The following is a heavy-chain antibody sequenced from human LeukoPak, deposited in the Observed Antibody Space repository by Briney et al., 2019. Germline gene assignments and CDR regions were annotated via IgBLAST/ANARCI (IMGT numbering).Heavy chain of an antibody. CDR2: ISSSTSTI. CDR1: GFTFSSYN. Sequence: GGSLRLSCAASGFTFSSYNMNWVRQAPGKGLEWASYISSSTSTIYYAESVKGRFTISRDNAKNSLYLQMNSLRDEDTAVYYCARDSRRIAASYYYGMDVWGQGTAVTVSS. V-gene: IGHV3-48*02. CDR3: ARDSRRIAASYYYGMDV. D-gene: IGHD6-13*01. J-gene: IGHJ6*02.